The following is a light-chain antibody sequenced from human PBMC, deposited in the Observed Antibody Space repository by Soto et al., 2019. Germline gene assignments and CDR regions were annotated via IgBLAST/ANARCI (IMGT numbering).Light chain of an antibody. CDR2: GAS. J-gene: IGKJ5*01. Sequence: EIVLTRCPGTLCLSPGGRATLSCRASQSVSNNYLAWYQQKPGQAPRLLIYGASNRANGIPDRFSGSGSGTEFTLTISSLQSEDFAVYYCQQYNNWHPITFGQGTRLDIK. CDR3: QQYNNWHPIT. V-gene: IGKV3D-15*01. CDR1: QSVSNN.